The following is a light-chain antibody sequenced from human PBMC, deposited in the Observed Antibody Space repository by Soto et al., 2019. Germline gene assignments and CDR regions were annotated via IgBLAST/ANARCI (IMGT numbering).Light chain of an antibody. Sequence: DVVMTQSPDSLAVSLGERATINCKSSQSVLYSSNNNNYLAWYQQKPGQPPKLLIYWASTRESGVPDRFSGSGSGTDFTITSVSLQAEDGAVYYCQQYYSIPLTFVGGTKVEIK. J-gene: IGKJ4*01. CDR2: WAS. CDR1: QSVLYSSNNNNY. V-gene: IGKV4-1*01. CDR3: QQYYSIPLT.